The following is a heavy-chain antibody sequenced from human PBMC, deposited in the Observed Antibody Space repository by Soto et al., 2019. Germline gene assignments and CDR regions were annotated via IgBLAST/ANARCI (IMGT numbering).Heavy chain of an antibody. CDR1: GGSFSGYY. CDR2: INHSGST. D-gene: IGHD3-22*01. Sequence: SETLSLTCAVYGGSFSGYYWSWIRQPPGKGLEWIGEINHSGSTNYNPSLKSRVTISVDTSKNQFSLKLSSVTAADTAVYYCARAGSNYYDSSGYWGPRDYWGQGTLVTVSS. J-gene: IGHJ4*02. V-gene: IGHV4-34*01. CDR3: ARAGSNYYDSSGYWGPRDY.